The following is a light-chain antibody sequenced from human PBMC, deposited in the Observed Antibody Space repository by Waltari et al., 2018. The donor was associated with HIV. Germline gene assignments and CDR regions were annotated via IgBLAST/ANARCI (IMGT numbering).Light chain of an antibody. Sequence: AIRMTQSTSSFSASTGDRVTITCRASQGIRSYVALYQQNPGKAPKLLLYTASTLQTGVPSRFSGSGSGTDFTLTSSCLQSEDFATYDCRQYYSHPPTFGQGTKLEI. CDR3: RQYYSHPPT. CDR1: QGIRSY. CDR2: TAS. V-gene: IGKV1-8*01. J-gene: IGKJ2*01.